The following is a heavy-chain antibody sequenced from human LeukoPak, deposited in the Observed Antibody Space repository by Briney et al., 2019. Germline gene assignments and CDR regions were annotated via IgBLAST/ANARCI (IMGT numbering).Heavy chain of an antibody. CDR2: IWYDGSNK. CDR3: ARGNDHSSGSLDY. Sequence: PGRSLRLSCAASGFTFRSYGMHCVRQAPGKGLEWVAVIWYDGSNKYYADSVKGRFTISRDNSKNTVYLQMNSLRAEDTAVYYCARGNDHSSGSLDYWGQGTLVTVSS. D-gene: IGHD3-10*01. V-gene: IGHV3-33*01. CDR1: GFTFRSYG. J-gene: IGHJ4*02.